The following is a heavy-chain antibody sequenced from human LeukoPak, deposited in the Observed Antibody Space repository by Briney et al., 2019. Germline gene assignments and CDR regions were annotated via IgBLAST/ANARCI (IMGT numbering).Heavy chain of an antibody. V-gene: IGHV3-23*01. CDR1: GFTFGTYD. Sequence: GGTLRLSCAASGFTFGTYDMYWIRQAPGKGLECVSSISRGGAYTYYADSVKGRFTISRDDSRNTLYLQMNSLRAEDTALYYCARIGHDLYQTFDSWGHGTLITVSS. D-gene: IGHD2-2*01. J-gene: IGHJ5*01. CDR3: ARIGHDLYQTFDS. CDR2: ISRGGAYT.